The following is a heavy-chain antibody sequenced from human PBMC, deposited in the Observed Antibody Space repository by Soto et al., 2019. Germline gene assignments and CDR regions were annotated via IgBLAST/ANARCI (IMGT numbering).Heavy chain of an antibody. Sequence: QVQLVQSGAEVKKPGASVKVSCQASGYTFTSYDINWVRQATGQGLEWMGWMNPNSGNTGYAQKVQGRVTMTRNSSISKGYIELSSLRSEDTAVYYCARGVQAAITCYMDVWGKGTTFTVSS. D-gene: IGHD2-2*01. CDR3: ARGVQAAITCYMDV. CDR1: GYTFTSYD. J-gene: IGHJ6*03. V-gene: IGHV1-8*01. CDR2: MNPNSGNT.